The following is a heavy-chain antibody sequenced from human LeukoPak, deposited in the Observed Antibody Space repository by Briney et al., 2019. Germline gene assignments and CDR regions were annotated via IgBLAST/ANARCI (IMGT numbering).Heavy chain of an antibody. J-gene: IGHJ3*02. CDR1: GYTFTSYG. V-gene: IGHV1-18*01. CDR2: ISAYNGNT. CDR3: ATGDHGDTPLAGFDI. D-gene: IGHD2-15*01. Sequence: ASVKVSCKASGYTFTSYGMSWVRQAPGQGLEWMGWISAYNGNTNYAQKLQGRVTMTTDPSTSTAYMELRSLRSDDTAVYYCATGDHGDTPLAGFDIWGQGTMVTVSS.